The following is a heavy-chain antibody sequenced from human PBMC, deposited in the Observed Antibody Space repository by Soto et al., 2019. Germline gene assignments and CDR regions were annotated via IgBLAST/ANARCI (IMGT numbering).Heavy chain of an antibody. Sequence: QVQLVQSGAEVKKPGSSVKVSCKASGGTFSSYAISWVRQAPGQGLEWMGGIIPIFGTANYAQKFQGRVTITADESTSTAYMELSSLRSEDRAVYSCARGGSRVVAAYFDYWGQGPLVTVSS. J-gene: IGHJ4*02. CDR1: GGTFSSYA. CDR3: ARGGSRVVAAYFDY. D-gene: IGHD2-15*01. CDR2: IIPIFGTA. V-gene: IGHV1-69*01.